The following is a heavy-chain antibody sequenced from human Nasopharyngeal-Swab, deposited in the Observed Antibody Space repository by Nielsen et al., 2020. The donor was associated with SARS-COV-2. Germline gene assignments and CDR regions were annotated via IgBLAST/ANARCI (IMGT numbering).Heavy chain of an antibody. CDR2: INHSGSI. D-gene: IGHD2/OR15-2a*01. CDR3: AGVLFTYFDY. V-gene: IGHV4-34*01. J-gene: IGHJ4*02. CDR1: GGSFSGYY. Sequence: GSLRLSCAVYGGSFSGYYWSWIRQPPGKGLEWIGEINHSGSINYNPSLKSRVTISVDTSKNQFSLKLSSVTAADTAVYYCAGVLFTYFDYWGQGTLVTVSS.